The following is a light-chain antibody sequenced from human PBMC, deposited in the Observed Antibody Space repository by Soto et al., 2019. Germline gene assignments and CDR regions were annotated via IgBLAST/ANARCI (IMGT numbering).Light chain of an antibody. CDR2: GAS. J-gene: IGKJ5*01. CDR3: QQYNNWPIT. V-gene: IGKV3-15*01. Sequence: EIVLTQARVTPSSSAGEITTLSCXXSQSVSSTYLAWYQHKPGQAPTLLIYGASSRATGIPARFSGSGSGTDFTLSISSLQSEDFAIYYCQQYNNWPITFGQGTRLEIK. CDR1: QSVSSTY.